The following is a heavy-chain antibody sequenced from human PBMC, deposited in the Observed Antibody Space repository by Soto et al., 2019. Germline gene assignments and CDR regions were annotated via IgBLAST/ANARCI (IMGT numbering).Heavy chain of an antibody. D-gene: IGHD3-16*01. CDR3: ARLGGQKDYYYYMDV. Sequence: SETLSLPCTVSGGSISSSSYYWGWIRQPPGKGLEWIGSIYYSGSTYYNPSLKSRVTITADKSTSTAYMELSSLRSEDTAVYYCARLGGQKDYYYYMDVWGKGTTVTVSS. V-gene: IGHV4-39*07. J-gene: IGHJ6*03. CDR1: GGSISSSSYY. CDR2: IYYSGST.